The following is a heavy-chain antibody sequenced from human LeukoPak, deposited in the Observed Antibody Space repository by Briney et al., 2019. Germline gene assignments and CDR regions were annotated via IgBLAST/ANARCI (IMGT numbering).Heavy chain of an antibody. CDR2: IIPIFGTA. CDR3: ARAPPDDSSGYYPPIRFDP. V-gene: IGHV1-69*13. J-gene: IGHJ5*02. CDR1: GGTFSSYA. D-gene: IGHD3-22*01. Sequence: ASVKASCKASGGTFSSYAISWVRQAPGQGLEWMGGIIPIFGTANYAQKFQGKVTITADESTSTAYMELSSLRSEDTAVHYCARAPPDDSSGYYPPIRFDPWGQGTLVTVSS.